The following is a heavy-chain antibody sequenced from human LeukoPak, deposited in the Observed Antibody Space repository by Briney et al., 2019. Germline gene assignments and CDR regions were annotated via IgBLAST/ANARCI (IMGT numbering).Heavy chain of an antibody. Sequence: GESLKISCKGSGYGFTSHWLGWVRQMPGKGLELMGIIYPGDSDTRYSPSFQGQVTISVDKSISTAYLQWSSLQASDTAMYYCARVVQQLVRHYYYYGMDVWGQGTTVTVPS. CDR1: GYGFTSHW. CDR2: IYPGDSDT. CDR3: ARVVQQLVRHYYYYGMDV. J-gene: IGHJ6*02. D-gene: IGHD6-13*01. V-gene: IGHV5-51*01.